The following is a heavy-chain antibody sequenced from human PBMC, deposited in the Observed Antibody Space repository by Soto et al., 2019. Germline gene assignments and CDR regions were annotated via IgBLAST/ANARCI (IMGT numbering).Heavy chain of an antibody. CDR1: GRTFSSYA. J-gene: IGHJ6*02. V-gene: IGHV1-69*13. Sequence: SSVKVSCKASGRTFSSYAISWVRQAPGQGLEWMGGIIPFSATANYAQRFQGRVTITADVSTSTAYMGLSSLRSEDTAVYYCARDQAVADDYYNYYGMDVWGQGTTVTVSS. CDR3: ARDQAVADDYYNYYGMDV. D-gene: IGHD6-19*01. CDR2: IIPFSATA.